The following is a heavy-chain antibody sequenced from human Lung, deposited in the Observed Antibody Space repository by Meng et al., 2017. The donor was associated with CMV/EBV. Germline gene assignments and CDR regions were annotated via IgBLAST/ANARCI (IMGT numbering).Heavy chain of an antibody. V-gene: IGHV4-4*02. D-gene: IGHD3-10*01. J-gene: IGHJ1*01. Sequence: QVQVPESGPALVNAAEPLSLTCAVSGDSIPNHNWWAWVRQPPGKGLEWIGEIPHRGSSAYNPSLKSRVSMSIDKSKNQFSLKLTSVTAADTAVYHCLRRSGGSVWGQGTLVTVSS. CDR1: GDSIPNHNW. CDR2: IPHRGSS. CDR3: LRRSGGSV.